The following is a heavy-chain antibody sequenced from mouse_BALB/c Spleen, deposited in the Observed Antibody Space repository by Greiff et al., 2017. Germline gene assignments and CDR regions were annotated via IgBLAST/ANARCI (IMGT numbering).Heavy chain of an antibody. CDR3: VRQGYGSSYGGHFDY. V-gene: IGHV10-1*02. CDR1: GFTFNTYA. D-gene: IGHD1-1*01. J-gene: IGHJ2*01. CDR2: IRSKSNNYAT. Sequence: EVKLQESGGGLVQPKGSLKLSCAASGFTFNTYAMNWVRQAPGKGLEWVARIRSKSNNYATYYADSVKDRFTTSRDDSQSMLYLQMNNLKTEDTAMYYCVRQGYGSSYGGHFDYWGQGTTLTVSS.